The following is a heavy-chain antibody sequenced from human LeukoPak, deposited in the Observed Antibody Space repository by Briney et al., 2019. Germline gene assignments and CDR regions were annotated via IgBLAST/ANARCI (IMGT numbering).Heavy chain of an antibody. J-gene: IGHJ5*02. D-gene: IGHD3-22*01. CDR1: GFTFSSYA. CDR2: ISGSGGST. CDR3: AKRSTDYYDSSGPYNWFDP. Sequence: GGSLRLSCAASGFTFSSYAMSWVRQAPGKGLEWVSAISGSGGSTYYADSVKGRFTISRDNSKNTLYLQMNSLRAEDTAVYYCAKRSTDYYDSSGPYNWFDPWGQGTLVTVSP. V-gene: IGHV3-23*01.